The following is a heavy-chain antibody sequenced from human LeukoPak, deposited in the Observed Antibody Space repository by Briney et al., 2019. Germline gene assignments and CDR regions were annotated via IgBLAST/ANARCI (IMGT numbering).Heavy chain of an antibody. V-gene: IGHV3-15*01. D-gene: IGHD1-26*01. Sequence: GGSLRLSCAASGFTFTNAWMTWVRQAPGKGLEGVGRIKGQTDGGTTDYAAPVKGRFTISRDDSKNTLYLQMDSLKTEDTAVYYCTTVGATGEGDYWGQGTLVTVSS. CDR2: IKGQTDGGTT. CDR3: TTVGATGEGDY. J-gene: IGHJ4*02. CDR1: GFTFTNAW.